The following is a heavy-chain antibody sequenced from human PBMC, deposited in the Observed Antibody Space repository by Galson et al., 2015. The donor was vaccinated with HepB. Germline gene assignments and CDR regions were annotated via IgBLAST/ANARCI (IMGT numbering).Heavy chain of an antibody. Sequence: SLRLSCAASGFTFDDYAMHCVRQAPGKGLEWVSGIRWNSGSIGYTDSVKGRSTISRDNDKNSLYLQMNSLRADDTALYYCAKDLYYDFWSGPKGSLSGMDVWGQGTTVTVSS. V-gene: IGHV3-9*01. D-gene: IGHD3-3*01. CDR3: AKDLYYDFWSGPKGSLSGMDV. CDR1: GFTFDDYA. J-gene: IGHJ6*02. CDR2: IRWNSGSI.